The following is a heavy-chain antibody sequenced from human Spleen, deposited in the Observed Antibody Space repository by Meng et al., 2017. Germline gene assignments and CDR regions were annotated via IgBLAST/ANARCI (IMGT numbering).Heavy chain of an antibody. CDR2: INHSGST. CDR1: GGSFSDYS. CDR3: ARGPTTMAHDFDY. D-gene: IGHD4-11*01. Sequence: QGQLNQVAAGRLKPSETLSLTCVVSGGSFSDYSWSWIRQSPGKGLEWIGEINHSGSTNYNPSLESRATISVDTSQNNLSLKLSSVTAADSAVYYCARGPTTMAHDFDYWGQGTLVTVSS. J-gene: IGHJ4*02. V-gene: IGHV4-34*01.